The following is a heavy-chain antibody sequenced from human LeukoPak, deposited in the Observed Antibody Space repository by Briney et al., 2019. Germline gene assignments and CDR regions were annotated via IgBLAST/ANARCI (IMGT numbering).Heavy chain of an antibody. V-gene: IGHV3-33*06. CDR1: GFTFSSYG. Sequence: AGGSLRLSCAASGFTFSSYGMHWVRQAPGKGLEWVAVIWYDGSNKYYADSVKGRFTISRDNSKNTLYLQMNSLRAEDTAVYYCAKDKIGDYRSYHFDYWGQGTLVTVSS. J-gene: IGHJ4*02. CDR3: AKDKIGDYRSYHFDY. CDR2: IWYDGSNK. D-gene: IGHD4-17*01.